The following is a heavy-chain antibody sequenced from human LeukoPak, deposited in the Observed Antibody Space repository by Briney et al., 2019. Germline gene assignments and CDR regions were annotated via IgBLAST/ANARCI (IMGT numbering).Heavy chain of an antibody. Sequence: SETLSHTCPVSGYSSSTGYYWGWIRQPPGKGLEWIGSIYHSGSTYYNPSLKSRVTISVDTSENQFSLNLTSVTAADTAVYYCARGLGYCSGGNCYSADPSFHYWGQGTLVTVSS. CDR3: ARGLGYCSGGNCYSADPSFHY. D-gene: IGHD2-15*01. CDR2: IYHSGST. J-gene: IGHJ4*02. CDR1: GYSSSTGYY. V-gene: IGHV4-38-2*01.